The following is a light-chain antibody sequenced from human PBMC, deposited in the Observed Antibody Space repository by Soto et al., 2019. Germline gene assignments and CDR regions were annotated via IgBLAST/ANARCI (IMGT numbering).Light chain of an antibody. CDR1: QSVSSN. V-gene: IGKV3-15*01. CDR2: GAS. Sequence: EIVMTQSPATLSVSPGEGATVSCRASQSVSSNLAWYQQKPGQAPRLLIYGASTRATGIPARFSGSGSGTEFTLTISSLQSEDFGVYYCQQFGSSIPHTFGQGTKLEIK. J-gene: IGKJ2*01. CDR3: QQFGSSIPHT.